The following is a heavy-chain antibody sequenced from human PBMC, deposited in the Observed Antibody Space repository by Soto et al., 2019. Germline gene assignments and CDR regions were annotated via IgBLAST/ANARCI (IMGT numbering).Heavy chain of an antibody. CDR2: VYHTGAT. D-gene: IGHD1-26*01. J-gene: IGHJ5*02. Sequence: QVQLQESGPGLVEPSQTLSLVCSVSGDPLSYGGYYWSWVRQSPGKALEWIGFVYHTGATYYHPSLVSRVTMAVHMATKAFSLKLTPVTAADTATYYCGREGHSSWEWLDPWAQGILVNVSS. CDR1: GDPLSYGGYY. V-gene: IGHV4-31*03. CDR3: GREGHSSWEWLDP.